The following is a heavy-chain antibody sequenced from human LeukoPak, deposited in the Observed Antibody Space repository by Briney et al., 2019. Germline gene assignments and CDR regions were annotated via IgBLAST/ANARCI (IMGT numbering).Heavy chain of an antibody. CDR1: GFTFSDHY. CDR2: TRNKANSYIT. Sequence: GGSLRLSCAASGFTFSDHYMDWVRQAPGKGLEWVGRTRNKANSYITEYAASVEGRFTISRDNSKNSLYLQMNSLKTEDTAVYYCARDGGYSNPYYYYYYYMDVWGKGTTVTVSS. D-gene: IGHD4-11*01. J-gene: IGHJ6*03. CDR3: ARDGGYSNPYYYYYYYMDV. V-gene: IGHV3-72*01.